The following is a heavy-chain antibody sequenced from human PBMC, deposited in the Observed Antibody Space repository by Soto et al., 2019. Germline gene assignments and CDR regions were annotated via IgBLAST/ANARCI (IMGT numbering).Heavy chain of an antibody. CDR3: AKDRLGATHQYYFDY. CDR2: ISGSGGGT. V-gene: IGHV3-23*01. Sequence: EVQLLESGGGLVQPGGSLRLSCAASGFTFSSYAMSWVRQAPGKGLESVSAISGSGGGTYYADSVKGRFTISRDNSKNTLYLQMNSLRAEDTAVYYCAKDRLGATHQYYFDYWGQGSLLIVSS. D-gene: IGHD1-26*01. J-gene: IGHJ4*02. CDR1: GFTFSSYA.